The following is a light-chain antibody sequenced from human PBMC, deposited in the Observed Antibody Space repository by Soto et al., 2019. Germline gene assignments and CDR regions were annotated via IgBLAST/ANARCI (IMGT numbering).Light chain of an antibody. Sequence: EIVMTQSPATLSVSPGERATLSCRASQSVSSNLAWYQQKPGQAPRLLIYGASTRATGTPARFSGSGSGTEFTLTISSLQSEDFAVYYCQQYHNWPPLTFGGGTKVEIK. J-gene: IGKJ4*01. CDR3: QQYHNWPPLT. CDR1: QSVSSN. V-gene: IGKV3-15*01. CDR2: GAS.